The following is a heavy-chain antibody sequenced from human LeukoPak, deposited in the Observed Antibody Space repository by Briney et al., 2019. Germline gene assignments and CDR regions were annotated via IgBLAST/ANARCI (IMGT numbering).Heavy chain of an antibody. Sequence: PGGSLRLSCAVSGITISSYGLSWVRQAPGKGLEWIAGINGSGGGKKYAQSVKARFTISRDNPKHTLYLQMNSLRAEDTAVYFCAKRGVVIRVILVGFHKEAYYFDSWGQGALVTVSS. CDR3: AKRGVVIRVILVGFHKEAYYFDS. V-gene: IGHV3-23*01. CDR1: GITISSYG. J-gene: IGHJ4*02. CDR2: INGSGGGK. D-gene: IGHD3-22*01.